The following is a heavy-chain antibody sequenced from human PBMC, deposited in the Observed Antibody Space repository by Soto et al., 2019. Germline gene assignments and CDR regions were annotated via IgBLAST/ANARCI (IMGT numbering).Heavy chain of an antibody. D-gene: IGHD2-8*01. Sequence: EVQLLESGGGLVQPGGSLRLSCAASGFTFSSHALSWVRQAQGKGMEWVSSISVSGGSTYYADSVKGRFTISTDNSKNTLYLQINSLRAEYTAVYYCSKETVLIVSSLFEDADTEYWGEGTQVPASS. CDR3: SKETVLIVSSLFEDADTEY. CDR1: GFTFSSHA. J-gene: IGHJ1*01. V-gene: IGHV3-23*01. CDR2: ISVSGGST.